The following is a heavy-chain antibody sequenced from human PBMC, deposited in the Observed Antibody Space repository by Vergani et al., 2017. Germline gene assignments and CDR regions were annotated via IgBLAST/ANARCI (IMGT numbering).Heavy chain of an antibody. CDR2: IQFDGSNQ. V-gene: IGHV3-30*02. CDR1: GFSLSNYD. Sequence: QVQLVESGGGVVQRGGSLRLSCATSGFSLSNYDMQWIRQGPGKGLEFVAFIQFDGSNQYYADSVKGRFTLSRDFAKKTLCQQMNSVRTDDTATYYCAKHFRGWGIDYWGEGTQVIVAS. D-gene: IGHD3-16*01. CDR3: AKHFRGWGIDY. J-gene: IGHJ4*02.